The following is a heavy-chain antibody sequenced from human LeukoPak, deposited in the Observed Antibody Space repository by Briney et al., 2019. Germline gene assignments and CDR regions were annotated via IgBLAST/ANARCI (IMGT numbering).Heavy chain of an antibody. D-gene: IGHD6-13*01. V-gene: IGHV3-7*01. CDR2: IKHDGSEK. J-gene: IGHJ6*03. CDR1: GSTFSTYW. Sequence: GGSLRLSCAASGSTFSTYWMSWVRQAPGKGLEWVANIKHDGSEKYYVDSVKGRFTISRGNAKNSLYLQMNSLRAEDTAVYYCARRWYSSTRNNYYYYFMDVLGKGTKVSDSS. CDR3: ARRWYSSTRNNYYYYFMDV.